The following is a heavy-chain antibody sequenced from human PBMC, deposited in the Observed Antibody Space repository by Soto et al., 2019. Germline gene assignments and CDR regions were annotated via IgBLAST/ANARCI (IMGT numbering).Heavy chain of an antibody. J-gene: IGHJ4*02. D-gene: IGHD3-3*01. V-gene: IGHV5-51*01. CDR2: IYPADSDT. CDR1: GYIFNSFW. CDR3: ARQGPFWSGPFDY. Sequence: EVQLVQSGAEMENPGESLKIACKGSGYIFNSFWIDWVCQMPGKGLEWMGIIYPADSDTRYSPSFQGQVTISADKSINTTYLQWSSLKASDTAMYYCARQGPFWSGPFDYWGQGSLVTVSS.